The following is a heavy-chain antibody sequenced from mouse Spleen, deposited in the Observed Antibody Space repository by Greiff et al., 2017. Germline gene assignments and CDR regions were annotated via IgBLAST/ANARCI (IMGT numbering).Heavy chain of an antibody. CDR3: ARGGYGNWFAY. D-gene: IGHD2-1*01. V-gene: IGHV1-81*01. CDR2: IYPRSGNT. CDR1: GYTFTSYG. J-gene: IGHJ3*01. Sequence: VQRVESGAELARPGASVKLSCKASGYTFTSYGISWVKQRTGQGLEWIGEIYPRSGNTYYNEKFKGKATLTADKSSSTAYMELRSLTSEDSAVYFCARGGYGNWFAYWGQGTLVTVSA.